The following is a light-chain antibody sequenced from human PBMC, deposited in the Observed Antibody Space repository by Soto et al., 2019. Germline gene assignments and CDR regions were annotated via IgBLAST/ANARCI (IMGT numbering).Light chain of an antibody. CDR1: SSDVGGYNY. J-gene: IGLJ1*01. V-gene: IGLV2-14*01. CDR3: SSYISSSTLNYV. Sequence: QSALTQPASVSGSPGQSITISCTGTSSDVGGYNYVSWYQQHPGKAPKLMIYDVSNRPSGVSNRFSGSKSGNTASLTISGLQAEYEADYYCSSYISSSTLNYVFGTGTKLTVL. CDR2: DVS.